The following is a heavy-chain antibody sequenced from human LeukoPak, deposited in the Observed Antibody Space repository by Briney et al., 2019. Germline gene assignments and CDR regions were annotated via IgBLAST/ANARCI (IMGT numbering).Heavy chain of an antibody. D-gene: IGHD4-11*01. V-gene: IGHV3-33*08. CDR1: GGSFSGYY. Sequence: PSETLSLTCAVYGGSFSGYYWSWIRQPPGKGLEWVAVIWSDGTNQYYADSVKGRFTISRDDSGNTVYLQMNSLRPEDTGVYYCARDAQRGFDYSNSLEYWGQGTPVSVST. CDR3: ARDAQRGFDYSNSLEY. CDR2: IWSDGTNQ. J-gene: IGHJ4*02.